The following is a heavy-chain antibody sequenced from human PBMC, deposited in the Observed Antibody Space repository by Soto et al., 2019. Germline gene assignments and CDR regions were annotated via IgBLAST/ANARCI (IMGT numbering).Heavy chain of an antibody. CDR1: GFTVSSNY. CDR3: ARAPGIAVAGMDG. J-gene: IGHJ6*02. V-gene: IGHV3-53*01. CDR2: IYSGGST. D-gene: IGHD6-19*01. Sequence: EVQLVESGGGLIQPGGSLRLSCAASGFTVSSNYMSWVRQAPGKGLEWVSVIYSGGSTYYADSVKGRFTISRDNSKNTLYLQMNSLRAEDTAVYYCARAPGIAVAGMDGWGQGTTVTVSS.